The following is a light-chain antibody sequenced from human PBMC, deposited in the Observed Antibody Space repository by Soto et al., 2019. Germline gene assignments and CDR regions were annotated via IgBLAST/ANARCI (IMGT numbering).Light chain of an antibody. V-gene: IGLV2-14*01. Sequence: QSVLTQPASVSGSPGQSITISCTGTSSDVVGYNYVSWYQQHPGKAPKLMIYDVNNRPSGVSNRFSGSKSGNTASLTLSGLQAEDEADYYCSSYTSSSTLEGVFGTGTKVTVL. J-gene: IGLJ1*01. CDR3: SSYTSSSTLEGV. CDR2: DVN. CDR1: SSDVVGYNY.